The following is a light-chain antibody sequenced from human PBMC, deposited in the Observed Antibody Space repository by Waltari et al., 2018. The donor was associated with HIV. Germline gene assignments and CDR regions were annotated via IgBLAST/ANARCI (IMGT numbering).Light chain of an antibody. CDR1: RSIVYISDNRNY. J-gene: IGKJ4*01. V-gene: IGKV4-1*01. CDR3: QQYFRIPPT. CDR2: WAS. Sequence: IVMTQSPDSLPVSLGERATSNCTSSRSIVYISDNRNYLAWYQQKARQPPKLLISWASTRESGVPDRFSGSGSWTDFTLTITRLQAEDVAVYHCQQYFRIPPTFGGGTKVEIK.